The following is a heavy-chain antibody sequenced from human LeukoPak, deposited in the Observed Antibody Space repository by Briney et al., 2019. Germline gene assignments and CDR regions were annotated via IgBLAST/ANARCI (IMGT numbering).Heavy chain of an antibody. D-gene: IGHD1-1*01. CDR1: GYTSTSYA. CDR2: INAGNGNT. J-gene: IGHJ4*02. V-gene: IGHV1-3*01. Sequence: ASVKVSCKPSGYTSTSYAMHWVRQAPGQRLEWMGWINAGNGNTKYSQKFQGRVTITRDTSASTAYMELSSLRSEDTAVYYCAGGTTGTTGNYWGQGTLVTVSS. CDR3: AGGTTGTTGNY.